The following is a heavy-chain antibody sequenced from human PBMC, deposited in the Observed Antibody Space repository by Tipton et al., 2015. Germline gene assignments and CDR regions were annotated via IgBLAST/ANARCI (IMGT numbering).Heavy chain of an antibody. Sequence: TLSLTCTVSGGSISRYYWSWIRQPPGGGLEWIGYIYYSGSTNYNPSLKSRVTISVDSSTNQFFLILSSVTAADTAVYYCARDLEHGMDVWGQGTTVTVSS. D-gene: IGHD5-24*01. CDR3: ARDLEHGMDV. V-gene: IGHV4-59*01. J-gene: IGHJ6*02. CDR2: IYYSGST. CDR1: GGSISRYY.